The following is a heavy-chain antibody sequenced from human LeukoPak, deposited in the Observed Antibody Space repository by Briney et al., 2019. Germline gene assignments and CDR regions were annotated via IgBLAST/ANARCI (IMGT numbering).Heavy chain of an antibody. Sequence: GGSLRLSCAASGFTFSSYWMSWVRQAPGKGLEWVANIKQDGSEKYYVDSVKGRFTISRDNAKNSLYPQMNSLRAEDTAVYYCARAPDEPYYYYYGMDVWGQGTTVTVSS. CDR1: GFTFSSYW. J-gene: IGHJ6*02. CDR2: IKQDGSEK. D-gene: IGHD1-14*01. CDR3: ARAPDEPYYYYYGMDV. V-gene: IGHV3-7*01.